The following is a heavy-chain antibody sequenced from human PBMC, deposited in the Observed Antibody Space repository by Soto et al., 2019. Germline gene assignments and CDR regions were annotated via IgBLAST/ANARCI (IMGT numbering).Heavy chain of an antibody. J-gene: IGHJ4*02. CDR1: GDSISTYY. CDR2: LYYGRSA. V-gene: IGHV4-59*01. D-gene: IGHD3-22*01. Sequence: QVQLQESGPGLVKPSETLSLTCAVSGDSISTYYCMWIRQPPGKGLESIGYLYYGRSANYNPSLKSPVTLSLYTSTNQCSLTLSSMTAADTSVYYCALRSMAVVPEYWGQGTLVTVSS. CDR3: ALRSMAVVPEY.